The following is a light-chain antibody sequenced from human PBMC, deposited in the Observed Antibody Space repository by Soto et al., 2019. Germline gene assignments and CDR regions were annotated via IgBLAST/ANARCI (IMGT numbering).Light chain of an antibody. CDR1: QSVNTY. CDR2: DAS. Sequence: EIVLTQSPATLSLSPGERVSLSCRASQSVNTYFAWYQQKPGQAPRLLIYDASSRATGIPARFSGSGSGTDFTLTISSLEPEDFAIYYCQQSSSWPLTFGHGTRVEI. J-gene: IGKJ1*01. CDR3: QQSSSWPLT. V-gene: IGKV3-11*01.